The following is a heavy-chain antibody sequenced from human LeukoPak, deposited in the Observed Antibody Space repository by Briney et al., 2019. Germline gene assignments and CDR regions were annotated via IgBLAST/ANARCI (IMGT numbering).Heavy chain of an antibody. D-gene: IGHD6-19*01. CDR3: ARETQQWRHPMSYYYYYMDV. CDR2: ISSSGSTI. Sequence: GGSLRLSCAASGFTLSSYAMSWVRQGPGKGLEWVSYISSSGSTIYYADSVKGRFTISRDNAKNSLYLQMNSLRAEDTAVYYCARETQQWRHPMSYYYYYMDVWGKGTTVTISS. CDR1: GFTLSSYA. J-gene: IGHJ6*03. V-gene: IGHV3-48*03.